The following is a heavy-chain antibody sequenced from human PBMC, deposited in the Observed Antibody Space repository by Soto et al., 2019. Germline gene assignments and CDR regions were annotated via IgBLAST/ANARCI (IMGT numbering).Heavy chain of an antibody. J-gene: IGHJ6*02. CDR1: GFTFSSYG. V-gene: IGHV3-23*01. D-gene: IGHD3-10*01. CDR2: ISDSGDTT. Sequence: QPGGSLRLSCAASGFTFSSYGMNWVRQAPGKGLEWVSGISDSGDTTYYADSVKGRFTISRDNSKNTLYLQMSSLRAEDTALYYCAKPHVTYFYYGVDVWGHGTTVTFSS. CDR3: AKPHVTYFYYGVDV.